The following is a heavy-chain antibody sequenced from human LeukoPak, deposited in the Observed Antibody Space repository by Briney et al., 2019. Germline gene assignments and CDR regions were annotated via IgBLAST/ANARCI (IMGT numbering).Heavy chain of an antibody. CDR1: GFTFSSYG. Sequence: GGSLRLSCAASGFTFSSYGMNWVRQAPGKGLEWVSSISSSSSYIYYADSVKGRFTISRDNSKNTLYLQMNSLRADDTAAYYCAKGEAWGNYIFGSWGQGTLVTVSS. CDR3: AKGEAWGNYIFGS. CDR2: ISSSSSYI. D-gene: IGHD1-7*01. V-gene: IGHV3-21*04. J-gene: IGHJ4*02.